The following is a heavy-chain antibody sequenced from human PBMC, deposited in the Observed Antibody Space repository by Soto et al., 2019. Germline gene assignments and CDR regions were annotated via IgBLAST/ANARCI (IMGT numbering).Heavy chain of an antibody. CDR2: VSYSGT. CDR1: GGSISSYY. D-gene: IGHD7-27*01. J-gene: IGHJ4*02. Sequence: PSETLSLTCTVSGGSISSYYWSWIRQPPGKGLEWVGYVSYSGTNYNPSLKSRVTISVGTSKNQFSLRLRSVTAADAAVYYCARGTNWDRGVFDYWGQGTLVTVSS. V-gene: IGHV4-59*01. CDR3: ARGTNWDRGVFDY.